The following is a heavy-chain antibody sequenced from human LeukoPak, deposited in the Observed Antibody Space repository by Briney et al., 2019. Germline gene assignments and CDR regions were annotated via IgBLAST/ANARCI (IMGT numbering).Heavy chain of an antibody. V-gene: IGHV4-4*07. CDR3: ARDAYETNYYGSGSFVDY. D-gene: IGHD3-10*01. CDR2: IYISGST. J-gene: IGHJ4*02. Sequence: SETLSLTCTVSGGSISSYYWSWIRQPAGKGLEWIGRIYISGSTNYNPSLKSRVTMSVDTSKNQFSLKLSSVTAADTAVYYCARDAYETNYYGSGSFVDYWGQGTLGTVSS. CDR1: GGSISSYY.